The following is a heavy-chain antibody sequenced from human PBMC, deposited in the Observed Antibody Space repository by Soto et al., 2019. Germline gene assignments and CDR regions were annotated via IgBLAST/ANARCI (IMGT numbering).Heavy chain of an antibody. J-gene: IGHJ4*02. V-gene: IGHV4-31*03. Sequence: QVQLQESGPGLVKPSQTLSLTCTVSGGSISSGGYYWSWIRQHPGKGLEWIGYIYYSGSTYYNPSLKSRVTISVDTSKNQFSLKLSSVTAADTVVYYCAGGYCSGGSCYFDYWGQGTLVTVSS. CDR1: GGSISSGGYY. D-gene: IGHD2-15*01. CDR2: IYYSGST. CDR3: AGGYCSGGSCYFDY.